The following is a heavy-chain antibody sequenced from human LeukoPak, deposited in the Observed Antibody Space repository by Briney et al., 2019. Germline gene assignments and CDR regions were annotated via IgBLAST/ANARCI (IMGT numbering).Heavy chain of an antibody. V-gene: IGHV1-2*02. CDR1: GYTFTGYY. Sequence: GASVKVSCKASGYTFTGYYMHWVRQAPGQGLEWMGWINPNSGGTNYAQKFQGRVTMTGDTSISTAYMELRRLRSDDTAVYYCARDQHSSSWRIDYWGQGTLVIVSS. J-gene: IGHJ4*02. D-gene: IGHD6-13*01. CDR3: ARDQHSSSWRIDY. CDR2: INPNSGGT.